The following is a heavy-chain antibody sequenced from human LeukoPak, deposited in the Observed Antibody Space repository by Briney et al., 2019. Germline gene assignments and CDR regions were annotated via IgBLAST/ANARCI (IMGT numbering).Heavy chain of an antibody. V-gene: IGHV3-53*01. CDR2: IYSGGST. Sequence: GGSLRLSCAASGFTVSSNYMNWVRQAPGKGLEWVSIIYSGGSTYYADSVKGRFTISRDNSKNTLYLQMNSLRAKDTAVYYCARSNDAFDGWRQGRMVTVSS. CDR1: GFTVSSNY. J-gene: IGHJ3*01. CDR3: ARSNDAFDG. D-gene: IGHD5/OR15-5a*01.